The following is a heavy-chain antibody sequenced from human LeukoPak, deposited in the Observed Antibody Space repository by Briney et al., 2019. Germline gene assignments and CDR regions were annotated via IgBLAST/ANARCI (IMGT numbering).Heavy chain of an antibody. CDR2: VYYNGDI. Sequence: PSETLSLTCGVSGVPISTCYWSWLRQSPGKGLEWIAYVYYNGDILYIPSLKSRVSISLDTSKNQVSLSVTSVTAADTAVYFCATTWHYDSRGYLFEDWGHGTRVTVSS. CDR1: GVPISTCY. CDR3: ATTWHYDSRGYLFED. J-gene: IGHJ4*01. D-gene: IGHD3-22*01. V-gene: IGHV4-59*01.